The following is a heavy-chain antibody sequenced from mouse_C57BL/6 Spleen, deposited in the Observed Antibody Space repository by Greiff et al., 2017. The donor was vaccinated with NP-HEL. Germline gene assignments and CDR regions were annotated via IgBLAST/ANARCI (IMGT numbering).Heavy chain of an antibody. D-gene: IGHD2-2*01. CDR1: GFTFSDYY. CDR3: AIHGYGFDY. V-gene: IGHV5-16*01. J-gene: IGHJ2*01. CDR2: INYDGSST. Sequence: EVKLMESEGGLVQPGSSMKLSCTASGFTFSDYYMAWVRQVPEKGLEWVANINYDGSSTYYLDSLKSRFIISRDNAKNILYLQMSSLKSEDTATYYCAIHGYGFDYWGQGTTLTVSS.